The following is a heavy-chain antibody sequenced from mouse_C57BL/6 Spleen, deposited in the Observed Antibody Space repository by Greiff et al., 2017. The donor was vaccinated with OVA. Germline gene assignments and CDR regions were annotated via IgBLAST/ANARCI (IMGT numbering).Heavy chain of an antibody. CDR3: ARGGYDYDGKGGYFDY. Sequence: QVQLQQSGPELVKPGASVKISCKASGYAFSSSWMNWVKQRPGKGLEWIGRIYPGDGDTNYNGKFKGKATLTADKSSSTAYMQLSSLTSEDSAVYFGARGGYDYDGKGGYFDYWGQGTTLTVSS. V-gene: IGHV1-82*01. J-gene: IGHJ2*01. D-gene: IGHD2-4*01. CDR1: GYAFSSSW. CDR2: IYPGDGDT.